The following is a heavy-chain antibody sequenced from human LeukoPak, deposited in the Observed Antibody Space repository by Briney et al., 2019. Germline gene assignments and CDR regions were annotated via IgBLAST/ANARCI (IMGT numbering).Heavy chain of an antibody. D-gene: IGHD3-22*01. CDR1: GYTFTSYY. CDR3: ARTLPADYYDSGGYYLHDAFDI. Sequence: ASVKVSCKASGYTFTSYYMHWVRQAPGQGLEWMGIINPSGGSTSYAQKFQGRVTMTRDTSTSTVYMELSSLRSEDTAVYYCARTLPADYYDSGGYYLHDAFDIWGQGTMVTVSS. J-gene: IGHJ3*02. CDR2: INPSGGST. V-gene: IGHV1-46*01.